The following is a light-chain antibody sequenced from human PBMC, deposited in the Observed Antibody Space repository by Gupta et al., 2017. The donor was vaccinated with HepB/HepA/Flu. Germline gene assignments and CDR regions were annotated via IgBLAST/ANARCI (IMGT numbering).Light chain of an antibody. J-gene: IGKJ1*01. CDR2: DAS. CDR3: QQDGSSLKT. Sequence: EIVLTQSPGTLSMSPGETATLSCRASQSVSSRRLAWYQQKSGQAPRLLIYDASSRSTDTPHRFSGSGSGTDFTLTISRLEPEDFAVYYCQQDGSSLKTFGQGTKVEIK. V-gene: IGKV3-20*01. CDR1: QSVSSRR.